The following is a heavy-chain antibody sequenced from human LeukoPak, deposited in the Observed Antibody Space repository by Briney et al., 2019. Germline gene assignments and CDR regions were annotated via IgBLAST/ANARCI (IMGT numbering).Heavy chain of an antibody. Sequence: SETLSLTCTVSGGSISSYYWSWIRQPPGKGLEWIGYIYCSGSTNYNPSLKSRVTISVDTSKNQFPLKLSSVTAADTAVYYCARVENTAMVYYWGQGTLVTVSS. V-gene: IGHV4-59*01. CDR1: GGSISSYY. D-gene: IGHD5-18*01. J-gene: IGHJ1*01. CDR2: IYCSGST. CDR3: ARVENTAMVYY.